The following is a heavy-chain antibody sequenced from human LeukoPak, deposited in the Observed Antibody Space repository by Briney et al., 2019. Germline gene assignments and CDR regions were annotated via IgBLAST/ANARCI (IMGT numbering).Heavy chain of an antibody. Sequence: ASQTLSLTCAVSGGSISSGGYSWSWIRQPPGKGLEWIGYIYHSGSTYYNPSLKSRVTISVDRSKNQFSLKLSSVTAADTAVYYCARSDFRGAIDYWGQGTLVTVSS. CDR2: IYHSGST. D-gene: IGHD3-10*01. V-gene: IGHV4-30-2*01. CDR1: GGSISSGGYS. J-gene: IGHJ4*02. CDR3: ARSDFRGAIDY.